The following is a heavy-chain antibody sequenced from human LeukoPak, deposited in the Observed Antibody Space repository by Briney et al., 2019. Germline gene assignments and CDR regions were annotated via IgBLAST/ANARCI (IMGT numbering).Heavy chain of an antibody. J-gene: IGHJ4*02. Sequence: PSETLSLTCTVSGGSISTYYWSWIRQPPGKGLEWIGYIYYSGSTNYNPSLKSRVTISVDTSKNQFSLNLSSVTAADTAVYYCARGDTTYYDFWSDYFPFDCWGQGTPVTVSS. CDR1: GGSISTYY. D-gene: IGHD3-3*01. CDR3: ARGDTTYYDFWSDYFPFDC. V-gene: IGHV4-59*01. CDR2: IYYSGST.